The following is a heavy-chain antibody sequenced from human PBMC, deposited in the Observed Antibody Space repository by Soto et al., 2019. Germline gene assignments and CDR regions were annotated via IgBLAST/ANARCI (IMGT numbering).Heavy chain of an antibody. V-gene: IGHV1-3*01. Sequence: QVQLVQSEAEVKEPGASVKVSCKASGYTFTDYALQWVRQAPGQRLEWMGWINAGNGNTKYSQKFLGRVTFTRDTSASTAYMEMSSLTYEDTAVFYCARARLDGNGYTWSWFDPWGQGVLVTVSS. D-gene: IGHD5-12*01. CDR2: INAGNGNT. CDR1: GYTFTDYA. CDR3: ARARLDGNGYTWSWFDP. J-gene: IGHJ5*02.